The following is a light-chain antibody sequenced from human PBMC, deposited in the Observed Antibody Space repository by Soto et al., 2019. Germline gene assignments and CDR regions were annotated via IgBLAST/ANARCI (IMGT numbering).Light chain of an antibody. CDR3: QSYDSSLSAVV. J-gene: IGLJ2*01. CDR1: SSNIGAGYD. CDR2: GNS. Sequence: QPVLTQPPSVSGAQGQRVTISCTGSSSNIGAGYDVHWYQQLPGTAPKLLIYGNSNRPSGVPDRFSGSKSGTSASLAITGLQAEDEADYYCQSYDSSLSAVVFGGGTKVTVL. V-gene: IGLV1-40*01.